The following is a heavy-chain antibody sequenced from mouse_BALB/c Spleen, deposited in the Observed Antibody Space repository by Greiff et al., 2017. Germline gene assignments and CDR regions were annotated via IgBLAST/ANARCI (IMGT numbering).Heavy chain of an antibody. J-gene: IGHJ2*01. CDR3: ARSLYDGYYYFDY. CDR1: GDSITSGY. D-gene: IGHD2-3*01. Sequence: DVKLQESGPSLVKPSQTLSLTCSVTGDSITSGYWNWIRKFPGNKLEYMGYISYSGSTYYNPSLKSRISITRDTSKNQYYLQLNSVTTEDTATYYCARSLYDGYYYFDYWGQGTTLTVSS. V-gene: IGHV3-8*02. CDR2: ISYSGST.